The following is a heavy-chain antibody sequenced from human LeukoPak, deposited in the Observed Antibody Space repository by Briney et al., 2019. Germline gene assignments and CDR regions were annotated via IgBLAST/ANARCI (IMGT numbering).Heavy chain of an antibody. CDR3: ARVPDIVPHMDV. J-gene: IGHJ6*03. V-gene: IGHV1-2*02. Sequence: ASVKVSCKASGYTFTGYYMHWVRQAPGQGLEWMGWINPNSGGTNYAQKFQGRVTMTRDTSISTAYMELSRLRSDDTAVYYCARVPDIVPHMDVWGKGTTVTVSS. CDR1: GYTFTGYY. D-gene: IGHD2-8*01. CDR2: INPNSGGT.